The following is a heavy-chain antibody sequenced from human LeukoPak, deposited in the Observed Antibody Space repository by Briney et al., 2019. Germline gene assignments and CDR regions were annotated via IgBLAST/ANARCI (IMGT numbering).Heavy chain of an antibody. CDR2: VYHSGST. Sequence: PSETLSLTCTVSGGSISSYYWGWIRQPPGKGLEWIGEVYHSGSTNYSPSLKSRVTLSVDKSKNQFSLRLSSVTAADTAVYYCAGAYCGGDCYSGRTFDIWGQGTMVTVSS. D-gene: IGHD2-21*02. V-gene: IGHV4-59*12. CDR3: AGAYCGGDCYSGRTFDI. J-gene: IGHJ3*02. CDR1: GGSISSYY.